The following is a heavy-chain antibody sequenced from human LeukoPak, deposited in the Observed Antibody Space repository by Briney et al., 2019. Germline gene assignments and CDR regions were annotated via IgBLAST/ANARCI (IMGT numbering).Heavy chain of an antibody. CDR1: GYTFTSYG. D-gene: IGHD5-12*01. V-gene: IGHV1-18*01. Sequence: GASVKVSCKASGYTFTSYGISWVRQAPGQGLEWMGWISAYNGNTNYAQKLQGRVTMTTDTSTSTAYMELRSLRSDDTAVCYCAREGPGVDIVATIPPYFDYWGQGTLVTVSS. J-gene: IGHJ4*02. CDR2: ISAYNGNT. CDR3: AREGPGVDIVATIPPYFDY.